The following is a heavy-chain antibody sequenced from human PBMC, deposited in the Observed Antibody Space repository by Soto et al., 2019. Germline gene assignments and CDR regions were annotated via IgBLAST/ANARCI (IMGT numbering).Heavy chain of an antibody. CDR3: ARDLYNWNDHFNWFDP. D-gene: IGHD1-20*01. J-gene: IGHJ5*02. V-gene: IGHV4-38-2*02. CDR2: IYHSGST. CDR1: GYSISSGYY. Sequence: KTSETLSLTCAVSGYSISSGYYWGWIRQPPGKGLEWIGSIYHSGSTYYNPSLKSRVTISVDTSKNQFSLKLSSVTAADTAVYYCARDLYNWNDHFNWFDPWGQGTLVTVSS.